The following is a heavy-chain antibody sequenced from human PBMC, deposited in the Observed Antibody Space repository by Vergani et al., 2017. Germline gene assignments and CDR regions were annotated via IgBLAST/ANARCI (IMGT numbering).Heavy chain of an antibody. J-gene: IGHJ6*03. V-gene: IGHV4-34*01. CDR2: INHSGST. CDR1: GGSFSGYY. D-gene: IGHD2-2*01. Sequence: QVQLQQWGAGLLKPSETLSLTCAVYGGSFSGYYWSWIRQPPGKGLEWIGEINHSGSTNYNPSLKSRVTISVDTSKNQFSLKLSSVTAADTAVYYCARESGIYCSSTSCSAYYYYYMDVWGKGP. CDR3: ARESGIYCSSTSCSAYYYYYMDV.